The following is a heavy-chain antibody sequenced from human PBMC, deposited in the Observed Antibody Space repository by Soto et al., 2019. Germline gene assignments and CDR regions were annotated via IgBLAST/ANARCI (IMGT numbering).Heavy chain of an antibody. CDR3: ARGSSWYGIDY. CDR1: GGSFSGYY. J-gene: IGHJ4*02. Sequence: QVQLQQWGAGLLKPSETLSLTCAVYGGSFSGYYWSWIRQPPGKGLEWIGENNHSGSTNYNPSLKSRVTISVDTSKNQFSLKLSSVTAADTAVYYCARGSSWYGIDYWGQGTLVTVSS. D-gene: IGHD6-13*01. CDR2: NNHSGST. V-gene: IGHV4-34*01.